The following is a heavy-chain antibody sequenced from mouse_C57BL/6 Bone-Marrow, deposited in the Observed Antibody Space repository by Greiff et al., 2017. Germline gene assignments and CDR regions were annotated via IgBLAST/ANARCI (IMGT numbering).Heavy chain of an antibody. CDR2: IYPGSGNT. D-gene: IGHD1-1*01. V-gene: IGHV1-76*01. J-gene: IGHJ2*01. CDR3: ARSFLITTVVATDY. Sequence: QVQLQQSGAELVRPGASVKLSCKASGYTFTDYYINWVKQRPGQGLEWIARIYPGSGNTYYNEKFKGKATLTADKSSSTAYMQLSSLTSEDSAVYFCARSFLITTVVATDYWGQGTTLTVSS. CDR1: GYTFTDYY.